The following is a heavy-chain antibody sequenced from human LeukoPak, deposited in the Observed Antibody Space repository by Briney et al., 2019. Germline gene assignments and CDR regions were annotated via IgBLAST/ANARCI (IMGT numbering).Heavy chain of an antibody. CDR1: GYSLSSGYY. D-gene: IGHD2-8*01. CDR3: ARDYIMFDYYYMDV. V-gene: IGHV4-38-2*02. CDR2: IYHSGST. Sequence: SETLSLTCTVSGYSLSSGYYWGWIRQPPGKGLEWIATIYHSGSTYYNPSLQSRVAISVDTSKNQFSLRLRSVTAADTAVYHCARDYIMFDYYYMDVWGRGTTVTVSS. J-gene: IGHJ6*03.